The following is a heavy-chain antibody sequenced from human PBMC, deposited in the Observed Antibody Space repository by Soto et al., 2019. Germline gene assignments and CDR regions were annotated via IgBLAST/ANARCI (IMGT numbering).Heavy chain of an antibody. CDR2: INAGNGNR. CDR1: GYTFTSCG. Sequence: QVQLVQSGAEVKKPGASVKVSCKASGYTFTSCGMDWVRHAPGQRLEWMGWINAGNGNRKYSQKFQGRVTITRDTSASTAYMELSSLRSEDTTVYYCARDLGGWTDYWGQGTLVTVSS. V-gene: IGHV1-3*01. CDR3: ARDLGGWTDY. D-gene: IGHD6-19*01. J-gene: IGHJ4*02.